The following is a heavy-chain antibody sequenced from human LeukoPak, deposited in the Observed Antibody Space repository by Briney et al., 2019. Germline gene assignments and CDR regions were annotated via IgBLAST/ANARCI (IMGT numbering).Heavy chain of an antibody. CDR2: IKEDGSEK. CDR1: GFTFSSYW. Sequence: GGSLRLSCAASGFTFSSYWMSWVRQAPGKGLEWVADIKEDGSEKYYVDSVKGRFTISRDNAENSLYLQMHSLRAEDTAVYYCATTLTVTTGFYWGQGTLVTVSS. D-gene: IGHD4-17*01. CDR3: ATTLTVTTGFY. J-gene: IGHJ4*02. V-gene: IGHV3-7*01.